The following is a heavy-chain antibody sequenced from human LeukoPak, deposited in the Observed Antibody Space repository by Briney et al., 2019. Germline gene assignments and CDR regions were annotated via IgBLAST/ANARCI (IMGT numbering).Heavy chain of an antibody. D-gene: IGHD3-10*01. CDR3: ARVLQGSGSKYFDF. V-gene: IGHV4-59*01. CDR1: GGSINNYY. J-gene: IGHJ4*02. CDR2: IYYSGST. Sequence: SETLSLTCTVSGGSINNYYWSWIRQPPGKGLEWIGYIYYSGSTDYNPSLKSRVTISVDTSKNQFSLKMTSVTAADTAVYYCARVLQGSGSKYFDFWGQGTLVTVSS.